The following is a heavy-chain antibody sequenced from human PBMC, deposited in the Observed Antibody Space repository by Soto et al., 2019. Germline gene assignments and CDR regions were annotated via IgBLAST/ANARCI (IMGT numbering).Heavy chain of an antibody. CDR1: GLSCGNYA. CDR3: SLNDY. V-gene: IGHV3-23*01. J-gene: IGHJ4*02. Sequence: GGSLRLSCAASGLSCGNYAMNWVRQAPGMGLEWVSSISSGGGSTYYTGSVKGRFTISRDNSKSTLFLQMNSLRAVDTAVYYCSLNDYWGQGTLVTVSS. CDR2: ISSGGGST.